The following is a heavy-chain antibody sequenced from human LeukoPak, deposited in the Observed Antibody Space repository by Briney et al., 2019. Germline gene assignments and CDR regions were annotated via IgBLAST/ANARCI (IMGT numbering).Heavy chain of an antibody. Sequence: SETLSLTCTVSGGSISSYYWSWIRQPPGKGLEWIGYIYYSGSTIYNPSLKSRVTISLDTSKNQFSLKLSSVTAADTAVYYCARIYTATVDYWGQGTLVTVSS. D-gene: IGHD5-18*01. J-gene: IGHJ4*02. CDR3: ARIYTATVDY. CDR2: IYYSGST. V-gene: IGHV4-59*01. CDR1: GGSISSYY.